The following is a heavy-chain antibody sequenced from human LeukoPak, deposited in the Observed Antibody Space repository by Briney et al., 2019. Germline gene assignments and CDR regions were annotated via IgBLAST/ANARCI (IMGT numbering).Heavy chain of an antibody. Sequence: PGGSLRLSCAASGFTFSSYEMNWVRQAPGKGLEWVSYISSSSSTIYYADSVKGRFTISRDNAKNSLYLQMNSLRAEDTAVYYCARDLHIVVVTAIPRSSHWGQGTLVTVSS. CDR1: GFTFSSYE. CDR2: ISSSSSTI. V-gene: IGHV3-48*03. CDR3: ARDLHIVVVTAIPRSSH. J-gene: IGHJ4*02. D-gene: IGHD2-21*02.